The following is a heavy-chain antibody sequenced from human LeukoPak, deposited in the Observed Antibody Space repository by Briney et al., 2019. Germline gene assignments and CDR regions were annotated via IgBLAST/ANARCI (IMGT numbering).Heavy chain of an antibody. CDR3: TTFVRIAARPRHDY. V-gene: IGHV3-15*01. D-gene: IGHD6-6*01. J-gene: IGHJ4*02. CDR2: IKSKTDGGTT. Sequence: PGGSLRLSCAASGFTFSNAWMSWVRQAPGKGLEWVGRIKSKTDGGTTDYAAPVKGRFTISRDDSKNTLYLQMNSLKTEDTAVYYCTTFVRIAARPRHDYWGQGTLVTVSS. CDR1: GFTFSNAW.